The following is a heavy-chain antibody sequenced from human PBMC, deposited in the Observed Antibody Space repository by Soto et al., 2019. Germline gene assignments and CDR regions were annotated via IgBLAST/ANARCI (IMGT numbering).Heavy chain of an antibody. J-gene: IGHJ6*02. CDR1: GFTFSDYY. Sequence: GGSLRLSCAASGFTFSDYYMSWIRQAPGKGLEWVSDIMHGGASTYYADSVKGRFTISRDNSKSTLYLQMNSLRAEDTALYYCAKGRSYYYYYGVDVWGQGTTVTVSS. V-gene: IGHV3-23*01. CDR2: IMHGGAST. CDR3: AKGRSYYYYYGVDV.